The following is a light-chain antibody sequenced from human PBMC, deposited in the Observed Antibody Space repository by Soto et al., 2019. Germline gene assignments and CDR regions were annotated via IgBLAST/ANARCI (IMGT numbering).Light chain of an antibody. Sequence: DIQMTQSPATVSASVGDRVAITCRASDNIDTWVAWYQQKPGKAPNLLIYAGSNLQSGVPSRFSGSGSGTEFTLTISSLLPEDSANYYCQQSYSPPLPFGGGTKV. CDR2: AGS. V-gene: IGKV1-12*01. CDR1: DNIDTW. CDR3: QQSYSPPLP. J-gene: IGKJ4*01.